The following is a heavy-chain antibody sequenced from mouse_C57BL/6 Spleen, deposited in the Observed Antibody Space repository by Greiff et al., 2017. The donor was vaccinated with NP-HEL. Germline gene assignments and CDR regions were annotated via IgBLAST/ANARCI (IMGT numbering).Heavy chain of an antibody. J-gene: IGHJ3*01. CDR2: IYPGDGDT. V-gene: IGHV1-80*01. Sequence: VKLQESGAELVKPGASVKISCKASGYAFSSYWMNWVKQRPGKGLEWIGQIYPGDGDTNYNGKFKGKATLTADKSSSTAYMQLSSLTSEESAVYFCARDTHYGSSYDWFAYWGQGTLVTVSA. CDR1: GYAFSSYW. CDR3: ARDTHYGSSYDWFAY. D-gene: IGHD1-1*01.